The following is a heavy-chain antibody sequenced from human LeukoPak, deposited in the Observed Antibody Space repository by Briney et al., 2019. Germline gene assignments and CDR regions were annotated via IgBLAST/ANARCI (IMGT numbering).Heavy chain of an antibody. CDR1: GCSISSYY. CDR3: ARAIVSELDY. V-gene: IGHV4-59*01. D-gene: IGHD1-26*01. Sequence: PSETLSLTCTGSGCSISSYYWSWIRRHPGKGLEWIVYIYYSRRNNYNTSLKSRVTISVGTYKNQFSVKLRPVTAAERAVYYCARAIVSELDYWGQGTLVTVSS. CDR2: IYYSRRN. J-gene: IGHJ4*02.